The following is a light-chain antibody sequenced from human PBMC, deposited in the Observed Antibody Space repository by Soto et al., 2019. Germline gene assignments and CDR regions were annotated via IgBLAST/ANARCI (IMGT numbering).Light chain of an antibody. CDR2: EVS. CDR1: SSDVGSYNL. Sequence: QSALTQPASVSGSPGQSITISCTGTSSDVGSYNLVSWYQQHPGKAPKLMIYEVSKRPSGVSNRFSGSKSGNTASLIISGLQAEDEADYYCCSYAGSSTLLFGTGTKLTVL. J-gene: IGLJ1*01. V-gene: IGLV2-23*02. CDR3: CSYAGSSTLL.